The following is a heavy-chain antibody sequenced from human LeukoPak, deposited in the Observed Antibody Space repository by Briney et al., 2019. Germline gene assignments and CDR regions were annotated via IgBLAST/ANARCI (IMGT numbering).Heavy chain of an antibody. D-gene: IGHD3-22*01. Sequence: SETLSLTCAVSGYSISGGYYWGWIRQPPGKGLEWIGSIYHSGSTYYNPSLKSRVTIPVDTSKNQFSLKLSSVTAADTAVYYCARLGALVVAPFDYWGQGTLVTVSS. CDR3: ARLGALVVAPFDY. J-gene: IGHJ4*02. CDR1: GYSISGGYY. CDR2: IYHSGST. V-gene: IGHV4-38-2*01.